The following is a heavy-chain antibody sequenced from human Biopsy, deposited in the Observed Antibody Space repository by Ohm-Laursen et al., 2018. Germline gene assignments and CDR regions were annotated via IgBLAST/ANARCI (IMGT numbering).Heavy chain of an antibody. Sequence: SLRLSCAASGFSFSDNYMDWVRQAPGKGLEWVANIKRDGSQSNHADSVKGRFTISRDNAKNSLYPQMNSLRAEDTAVYYCTRDTTYYAGTTYYDALDVWGQGTTVTVSS. CDR3: TRDTTYYAGTTYYDALDV. J-gene: IGHJ3*01. CDR1: GFSFSDNY. CDR2: IKRDGSQS. D-gene: IGHD2/OR15-2a*01. V-gene: IGHV3-7*01.